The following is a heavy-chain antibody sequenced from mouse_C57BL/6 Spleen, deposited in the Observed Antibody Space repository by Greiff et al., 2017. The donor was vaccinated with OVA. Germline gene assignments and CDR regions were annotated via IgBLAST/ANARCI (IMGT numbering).Heavy chain of an antibody. CDR3: ARGPSTVRGDYYAMDY. CDR1: GFTFSDYG. V-gene: IGHV5-17*01. D-gene: IGHD1-1*01. J-gene: IGHJ4*01. Sequence: EVKVEESGGGLVKPGGSLKLSCAASGFTFSDYGMHWVRQAPEKGLEWVAYISSGSSTIYYADTVKGRFTISRDNAKNTLFLQMTSLRSEDTAMYYCARGPSTVRGDYYAMDYWGQGTSVTVSS. CDR2: ISSGSSTI.